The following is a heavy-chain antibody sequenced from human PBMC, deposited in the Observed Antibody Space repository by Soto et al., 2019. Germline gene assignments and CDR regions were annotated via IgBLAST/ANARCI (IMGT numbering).Heavy chain of an antibody. D-gene: IGHD1-1*01. Sequence: XSVKVSCKASVYTFTSYDINWVRQATGQGLEWMGWMNPNSGNTGYAQKFQGRVTMTRNTSISTAYMELSSLRSEDTAVYYCARGALVQNYYYYYGMDVWGQGNKVT. J-gene: IGHJ6*02. CDR3: ARGALVQNYYYYYGMDV. V-gene: IGHV1-8*01. CDR1: VYTFTSYD. CDR2: MNPNSGNT.